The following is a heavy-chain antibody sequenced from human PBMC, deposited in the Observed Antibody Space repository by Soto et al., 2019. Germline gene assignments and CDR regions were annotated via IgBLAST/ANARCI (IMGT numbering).Heavy chain of an antibody. V-gene: IGHV4-59*01. Sequence: SETLSLTCTVSGGSISSYYCCWIRQPPEKGLEWIGYIYYSGSTNYNPSLKSRVTISVDTSKNQFSLKLSSVTAADTAVYYCARRPPYYDSSANAPWVDPSGQGTLLTVS. CDR1: GGSISSYY. CDR3: ARRPPYYDSSANAPWVDP. CDR2: IYYSGST. D-gene: IGHD3-22*01. J-gene: IGHJ5*02.